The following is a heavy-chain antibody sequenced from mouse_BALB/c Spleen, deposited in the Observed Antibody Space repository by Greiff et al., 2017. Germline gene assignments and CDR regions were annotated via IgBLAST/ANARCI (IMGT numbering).Heavy chain of an antibody. D-gene: IGHD2-3*01. CDR2: ILPGSGST. CDR1: GYTFRSYW. J-gene: IGHJ3*01. V-gene: IGHV1-9*01. Sequence: VQLQQSGAELMKPGASVKISCKATGYTFRSYWIEWVKQRPGHGLEWIGEILPGSGSTNYNEKFKGKATFTADTSSNTAYMQLSSLTSEDSAVYYCARRVYDGYYEGSWFAYWGQGTLVTVSA. CDR3: ARRVYDGYYEGSWFAY.